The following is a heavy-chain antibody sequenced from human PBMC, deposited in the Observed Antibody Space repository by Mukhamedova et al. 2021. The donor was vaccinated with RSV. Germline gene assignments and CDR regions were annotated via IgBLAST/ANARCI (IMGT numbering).Heavy chain of an antibody. J-gene: IGHJ4*02. CDR2: IIPIFGTA. CDR3: ARGIVVLPGLFDY. V-gene: IGHV1-69*06. D-gene: IGHD2-2*01. Sequence: GQGLEWMGGIIPIFGTANYAQKFQGRVTITADKSTSTAYMELSSLRSEDTAVYYCARGIVVLPGLFDYWGQGTLVTVSS.